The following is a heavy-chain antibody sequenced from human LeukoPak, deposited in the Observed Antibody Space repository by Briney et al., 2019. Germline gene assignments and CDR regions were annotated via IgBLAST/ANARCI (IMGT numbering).Heavy chain of an antibody. CDR3: ARHGAGRFSYGRYYVDS. D-gene: IGHD5-18*01. J-gene: IGHJ4*02. V-gene: IGHV5-51*01. Sequence: GESLEISCQGSGSIFTSYWIGWGRQLPAKRQEGVGIIYPGVSDTRYSPSFQGQVTISADKSISTAYLQWSCLTAADTAMYYCARHGAGRFSYGRYYVDSWGQGNPVSVSS. CDR2: IYPGVSDT. CDR1: GSIFTSYW.